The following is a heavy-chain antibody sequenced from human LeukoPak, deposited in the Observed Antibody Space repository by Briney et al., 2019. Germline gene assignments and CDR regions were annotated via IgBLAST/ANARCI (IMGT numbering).Heavy chain of an antibody. Sequence: SETLSPTCAVYGGSFSGYYWSWIRQPPGKGLEWIGEINHSGSTNYNPSLKSRVTISVDTSKNQFSLKLSSVTAADTAVYYCASLSSGYYSLDYWGQGTLVTVSS. J-gene: IGHJ4*02. D-gene: IGHD3-22*01. V-gene: IGHV4-34*01. CDR1: GGSFSGYY. CDR3: ASLSSGYYSLDY. CDR2: INHSGST.